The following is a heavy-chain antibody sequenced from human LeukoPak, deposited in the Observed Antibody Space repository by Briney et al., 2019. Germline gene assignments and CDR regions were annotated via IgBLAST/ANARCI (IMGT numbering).Heavy chain of an antibody. CDR3: AREYSSSGWFDP. Sequence: PGGFLRLSCAASGFTVSSNYMSWVPQAPGKGLEGVSVIYRGGSTYYADSVKGRFTISRDNSKNTLYLQMNSLRAEDTAVYYCAREYSSSGWFDPWGQGTLVTVSS. V-gene: IGHV3-66*01. CDR2: IYRGGST. CDR1: GFTVSSNY. J-gene: IGHJ5*02. D-gene: IGHD6-6*01.